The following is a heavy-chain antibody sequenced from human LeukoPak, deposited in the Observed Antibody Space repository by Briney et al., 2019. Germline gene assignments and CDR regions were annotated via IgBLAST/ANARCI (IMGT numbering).Heavy chain of an antibody. Sequence: GGSLRLSCAASGFTFSDHAMSWVRQAPGKGLEWVSGISWNSGSIGYADSVKGRFTISRDNAKNSLYLQMNSLRAEDTALYYCAKGGLVNCSSTSCYTAYYYYYGMDVWGQGTTVTVSS. D-gene: IGHD2-2*02. J-gene: IGHJ6*02. V-gene: IGHV3-9*01. CDR3: AKGGLVNCSSTSCYTAYYYYYGMDV. CDR1: GFTFSDHA. CDR2: ISWNSGSI.